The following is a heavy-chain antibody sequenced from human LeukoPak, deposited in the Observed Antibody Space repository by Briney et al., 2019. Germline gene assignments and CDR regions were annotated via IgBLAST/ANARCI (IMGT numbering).Heavy chain of an antibody. CDR3: ARVWFGYFFQ. Sequence: PGGSLRLSCVASGFDISYNYVGWVRQAAGKGLEWVSVIHTGGTTHYTDSVKGRFTISKGNSNNTVFLQMNSVRVEDTAVYYCARVWFGYFFQWGQGVLVTVSS. J-gene: IGHJ4*02. CDR2: IHTGGTT. CDR1: GFDISYNY. V-gene: IGHV3-53*01. D-gene: IGHD3-10*01.